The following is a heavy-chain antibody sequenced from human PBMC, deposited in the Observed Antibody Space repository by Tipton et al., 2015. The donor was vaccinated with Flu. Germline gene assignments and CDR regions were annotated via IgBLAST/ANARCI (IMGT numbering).Heavy chain of an antibody. Sequence: GLVKPSETLSLTCTVSGGSISSSSYYWGWIRQPPGKGLEWIGSIYYSGSTYYNPSLKSRVTISVDTSKNQFSLKLSSVTAADTAVYYCARERADAFDIWGQGTMVTVSS. CDR2: IYYSGST. V-gene: IGHV4-39*01. CDR1: GGSISSSSYY. CDR3: ARERADAFDI. J-gene: IGHJ3*02. D-gene: IGHD1-1*01.